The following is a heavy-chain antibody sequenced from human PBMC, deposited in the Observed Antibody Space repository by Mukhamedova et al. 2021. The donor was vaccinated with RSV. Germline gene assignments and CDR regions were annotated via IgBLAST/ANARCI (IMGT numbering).Heavy chain of an antibody. D-gene: IGHD1-26*01. CDR2: ITPRGDST. V-gene: IGHV3-48*03. CDR1: FSSFS. Sequence: FSSFSMNWVRQAPGKGLEYISYITPRGDSTYYADSVKGRFTISRDNARNVLHLQMDSLRVDDTAVYYCARDWEQDSWGQGTLVP. CDR3: ARDWEQDS. J-gene: IGHJ4*02.